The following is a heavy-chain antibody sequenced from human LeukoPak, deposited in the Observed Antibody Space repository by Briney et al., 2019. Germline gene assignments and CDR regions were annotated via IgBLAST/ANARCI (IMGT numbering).Heavy chain of an antibody. CDR1: GFTFSSYS. CDR2: ISSSSSYI. D-gene: IGHD3-22*01. J-gene: IGHJ4*02. Sequence: KPGGSLRLSCAASGFTFSSYSMNWVRQAPGKGLEWVSSISSSSSYIYYADSVKGRFTISRDNAKNSLYLQMNSLRAEDTAVYYCARNTYYYDSSGYESVLPYCWGQGTLVTVSS. V-gene: IGHV3-21*01. CDR3: ARNTYYYDSSGYESVLPYC.